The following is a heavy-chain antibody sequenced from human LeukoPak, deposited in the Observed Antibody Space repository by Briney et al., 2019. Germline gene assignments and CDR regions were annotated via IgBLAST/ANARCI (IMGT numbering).Heavy chain of an antibody. CDR1: GDSITSDYY. D-gene: IGHD4-23*01. Sequence: PSETLSLTCAVSGDSITSDYYWVWIRQPPGKGLEWIGNVYRSGTTYYNPSLKSRVTMSVDTATDQFSLKLFSVTAADTAVYYCARGHTLAVDRREGDPFDIWGQGTMVIVS. CDR3: ARGHTLAVDRREGDPFDI. CDR2: VYRSGTT. J-gene: IGHJ3*02. V-gene: IGHV4-38-2*01.